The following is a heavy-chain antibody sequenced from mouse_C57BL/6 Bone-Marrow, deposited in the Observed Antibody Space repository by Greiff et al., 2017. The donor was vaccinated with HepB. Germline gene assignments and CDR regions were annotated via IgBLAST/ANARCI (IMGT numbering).Heavy chain of an antibody. V-gene: IGHV1-82*01. Sequence: QVQLQQSGPELVKPGASVKISCKASGYAFSSSWMNWVKQRPGKGLEWIGRIYPGDGDTNYNGKFKGKATLTADKSSNTAYMQLSSLTSEDSAVYFCATTMVYSAWFAYWGQGTLVTVSA. J-gene: IGHJ3*01. CDR3: ATTMVYSAWFAY. CDR1: GYAFSSSW. D-gene: IGHD2-13*01. CDR2: IYPGDGDT.